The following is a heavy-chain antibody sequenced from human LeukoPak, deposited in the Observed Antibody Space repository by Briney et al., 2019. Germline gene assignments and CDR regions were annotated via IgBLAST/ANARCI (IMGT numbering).Heavy chain of an antibody. Sequence: PGGSLRLSCAASGFTFSDYYMSWVRQAPGKGLEWVANIKQDGSEKYSVDSVKGRFTISRDNAKNSLYLQMNSLRTEDTAVYYCARDVRGSVTSYFYYYMDVWGKGTTVTVSS. D-gene: IGHD5-18*01. J-gene: IGHJ6*03. CDR3: ARDVRGSVTSYFYYYMDV. CDR2: IKQDGSEK. CDR1: GFTFSDYY. V-gene: IGHV3-7*01.